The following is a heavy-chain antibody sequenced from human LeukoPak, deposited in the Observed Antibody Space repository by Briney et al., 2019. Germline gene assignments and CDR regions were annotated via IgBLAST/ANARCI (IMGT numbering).Heavy chain of an antibody. CDR2: IYYSGST. V-gene: IGHV4-59*01. CDR1: GGSISSYY. CDR3: ARSGDYGGNSHFDY. Sequence: PSETLSLTCTVSGGSISSYYWSWIRQPPGKGLEWIGYIYYSGSTNYNPSLKSRVTISVDTFKNQFSLKLSSVTAVDTAVYYCARSGDYGGNSHFDYWGQGTLVTVS. J-gene: IGHJ4*02. D-gene: IGHD4-23*01.